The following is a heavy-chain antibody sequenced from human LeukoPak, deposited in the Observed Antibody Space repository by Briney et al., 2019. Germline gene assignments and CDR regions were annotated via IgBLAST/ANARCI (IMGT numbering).Heavy chain of an antibody. CDR2: INHSGST. J-gene: IGHJ4*02. CDR3: ARGYSDFWSGYGYFDY. D-gene: IGHD3-3*02. Sequence: SETLSLTCAVYGGSFSGYYWSWIRQPPGKGLEWIGEINHSGSTNYNPSLKSRVTISVDTSKNQFSLKLCSVTAADTAVYYCARGYSDFWSGYGYFDYWGQGTLVTVSS. CDR1: GGSFSGYY. V-gene: IGHV4-34*01.